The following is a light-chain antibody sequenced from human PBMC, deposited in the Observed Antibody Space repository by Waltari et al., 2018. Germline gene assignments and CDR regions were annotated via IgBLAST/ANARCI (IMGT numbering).Light chain of an antibody. Sequence: DIVMTQSPDSLAVPLGERATIPCKSSQSVLSSSNTKNYLAWYQQKPGQPPKLLIYWASIRESGVPDRFSGSGSGTDFTLTISRLQAEDVAVYYCQQYYSTPLTFGQGTKLEIK. J-gene: IGKJ2*01. CDR2: WAS. CDR3: QQYYSTPLT. CDR1: QSVLSSSNTKNY. V-gene: IGKV4-1*01.